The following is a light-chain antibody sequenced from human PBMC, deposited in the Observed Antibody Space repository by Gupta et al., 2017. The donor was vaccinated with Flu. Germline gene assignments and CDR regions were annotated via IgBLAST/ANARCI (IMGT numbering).Light chain of an antibody. CDR3: SSYTSSSTLGV. CDR2: EVS. Sequence: QSALTQPASVSGSPGQSITISCTGTSSDVGGYNYVSWYQQHPGKAPKLMIYEVSNRPSGVSNRFSGSKSGNTDSLTISGLQAEDEADYYCSSYTSSSTLGVFGGGTKLTVI. J-gene: IGLJ2*01. CDR1: SSDVGGYNY. V-gene: IGLV2-14*01.